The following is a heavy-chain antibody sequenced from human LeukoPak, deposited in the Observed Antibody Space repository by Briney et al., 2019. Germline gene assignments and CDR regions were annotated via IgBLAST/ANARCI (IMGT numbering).Heavy chain of an antibody. CDR2: MNPNSGNT. V-gene: IGHV1-8*03. Sequence: ASVKVSCKASGYTFTSYDINWVRQATGQGLEWMGWMNPNSGNTGYAQKFQGRVTITRNTSISTAYMELSSLRSEDTAVYYCARGPSVTIFGVVIASYYYMDVWGKGTTVTVSS. J-gene: IGHJ6*03. D-gene: IGHD3-3*01. CDR1: GYTFTSYD. CDR3: ARGPSVTIFGVVIASYYYMDV.